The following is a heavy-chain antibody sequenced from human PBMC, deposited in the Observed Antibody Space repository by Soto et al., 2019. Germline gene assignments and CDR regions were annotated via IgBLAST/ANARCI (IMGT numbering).Heavy chain of an antibody. J-gene: IGHJ3*02. D-gene: IGHD3-3*01. V-gene: IGHV3-7*01. CDR2: IKQDGSEK. CDR1: GITFSNYW. Sequence: EVHLVESGGGLVQPGGSLRLSCAASGITFSNYWMTWVRQAPGKGLEWVANIKQDGSEKYYVDSVKGRFTISRDNAKNSLYRQMTSLRAEDTAVYYCARDQDDSSDAFDIWGQGTMVTVSS. CDR3: ARDQDDSSDAFDI.